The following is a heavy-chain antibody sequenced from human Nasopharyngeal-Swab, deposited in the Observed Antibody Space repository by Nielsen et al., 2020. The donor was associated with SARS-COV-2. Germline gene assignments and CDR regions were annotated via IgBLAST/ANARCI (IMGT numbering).Heavy chain of an antibody. CDR2: IHSSGHA. J-gene: IGHJ4*02. V-gene: IGHV4-4*08. Sequence: GSLRLSCTVSGGPITSDYWSWIRQPPGKGLEWIGYIHSSGHAMYNPSLRSRATISIDTSKNHFSLTLSSVTAADTAVYYCARRVVGLEVFDFWGQGKLVSVSS. CDR3: ARRVVGLEVFDF. CDR1: GGPITSDY. D-gene: IGHD2-15*01.